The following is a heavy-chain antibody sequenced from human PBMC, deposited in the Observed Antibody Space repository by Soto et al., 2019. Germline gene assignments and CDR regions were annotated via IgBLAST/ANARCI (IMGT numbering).Heavy chain of an antibody. V-gene: IGHV1-8*01. CDR3: ARGINYYASGDDAFDI. Sequence: QVQLVQSGAEVKKPGASVKVSCKASGYTFTSYDINWVRQATGQGLEWMEWMNPNSGNTGYAQKFQGRVTMTRNTSISTAYMELSSLRSEDTAVYYCARGINYYASGDDAFDIWGQGTMVTVSS. J-gene: IGHJ3*02. CDR1: GYTFTSYD. CDR2: MNPNSGNT. D-gene: IGHD3-10*01.